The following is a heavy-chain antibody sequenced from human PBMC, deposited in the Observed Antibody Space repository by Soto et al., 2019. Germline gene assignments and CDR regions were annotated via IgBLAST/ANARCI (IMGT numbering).Heavy chain of an antibody. CDR2: IWYDGSNK. D-gene: IGHD4-17*01. V-gene: IGHV3-33*01. J-gene: IGHJ3*02. CDR3: AREPTTVVTQGAFDI. CDR1: GFTFSSYG. Sequence: GVSLRLSCAASGFTFSSYGMHWVRQAPGKGLEWVAVIWYDGSNKYYADSVKGRFTISRDNSKNTLYLQMNSLRAEDTAVYYCAREPTTVVTQGAFDIWGQGTMVTV.